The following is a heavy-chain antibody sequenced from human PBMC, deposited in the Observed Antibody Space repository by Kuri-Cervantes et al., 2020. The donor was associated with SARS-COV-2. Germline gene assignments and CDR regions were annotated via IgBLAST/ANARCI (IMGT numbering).Heavy chain of an antibody. CDR1: GGIFNNYA. D-gene: IGHD4-17*01. Sequence: SVKVSCKASGGIFNNYAITWVRQAPGQGLEWMGGIIPIFGTTDYAPKFQGSVTITADESTTTAYLELISLRSEDTAVYYCARCQVTTEYDYHYAMDVWGQGTTVTVSS. J-gene: IGHJ6*02. CDR2: IIPIFGTT. V-gene: IGHV1-69*13. CDR3: ARCQVTTEYDYHYAMDV.